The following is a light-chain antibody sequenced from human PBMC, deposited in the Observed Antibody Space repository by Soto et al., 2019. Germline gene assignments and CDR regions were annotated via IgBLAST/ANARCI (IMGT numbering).Light chain of an antibody. J-gene: IGLJ2*01. CDR1: SGHNNYA. V-gene: IGLV4-69*01. CDR2: LSTAGSH. Sequence: QAVVTQSPSASASLGASVKLTCTLSSGHNNYAIAWHQQQPEKGPRYLMTLSTAGSHSKGDGIPDRFSGSSSGAERYLTISSLQSEDEADYYCQTWGTGIVVFGGGTKLTVL. CDR3: QTWGTGIVV.